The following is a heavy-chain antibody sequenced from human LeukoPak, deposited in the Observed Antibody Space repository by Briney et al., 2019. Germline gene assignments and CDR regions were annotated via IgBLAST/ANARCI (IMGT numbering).Heavy chain of an antibody. Sequence: ETLSLTCAVYGGSFSGYYWSWIRQPPGKGLEWIGEINHSGSTNYNPSLKSRVTISVDTSKNQFSLKLSSVTAADTAVYYCAAWRNDYGDYFFDYWGQGTLVTVSS. V-gene: IGHV4-34*01. CDR2: INHSGST. D-gene: IGHD4-17*01. CDR1: GGSFSGYY. J-gene: IGHJ4*02. CDR3: AAWRNDYGDYFFDY.